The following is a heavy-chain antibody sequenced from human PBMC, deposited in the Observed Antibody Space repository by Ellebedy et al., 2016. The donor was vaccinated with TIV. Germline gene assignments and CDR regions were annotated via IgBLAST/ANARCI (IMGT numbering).Heavy chain of an antibody. V-gene: IGHV3-23*01. CDR1: GFTFSNYG. CDR2: ISGSGGTT. D-gene: IGHD6-13*01. Sequence: GESLKISCAASGFTFSNYGMTWVRQAPGKGLEWVSGISGSGGTTYYADSVKGRFTISRDNAESSLYLQMNSLRAEDTAVYYCARARGNSWYSDYWGQGTLVSVSS. J-gene: IGHJ4*02. CDR3: ARARGNSWYSDY.